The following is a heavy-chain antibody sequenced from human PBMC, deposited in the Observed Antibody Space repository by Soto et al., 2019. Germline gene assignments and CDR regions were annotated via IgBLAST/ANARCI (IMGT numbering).Heavy chain of an antibody. J-gene: IGHJ2*01. D-gene: IGHD4-17*01. CDR1: GFTFSSFA. CDR2: ISGSGGST. CDR3: AKENYGDVYWYFDL. V-gene: IGHV3-23*01. Sequence: EVQLLESGGALVQPGGSLRLSCAASGFTFSSFAMTWVRQAPGKGLEWVSTISGSGGSTYYADSVKNRFTISRDNSKNTQYLQMNSLRAEDTAVYYCAKENYGDVYWYFDLWGRGTLVTVSS.